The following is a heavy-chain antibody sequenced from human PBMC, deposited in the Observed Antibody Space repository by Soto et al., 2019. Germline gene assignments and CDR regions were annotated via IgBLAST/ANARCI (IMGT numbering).Heavy chain of an antibody. CDR1: GGSISNYY. D-gene: IGHD2-15*01. CDR3: AREGYASRNYYYYGMDV. CDR2: IYYSGST. J-gene: IGHJ6*02. V-gene: IGHV4-59*01. Sequence: SETLSLTCTVSGGSISNYYWSWIRQPPGKGLEWIGYIYYSGSTNYNPSLKSRVTISVDTSKNQFSLKLSSVTAADTAVYYCAREGYASRNYYYYGMDVWGQGTTVTVSS.